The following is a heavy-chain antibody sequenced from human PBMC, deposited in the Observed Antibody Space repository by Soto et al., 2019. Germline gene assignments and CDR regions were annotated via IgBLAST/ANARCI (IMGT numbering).Heavy chain of an antibody. V-gene: IGHV3-23*01. J-gene: IGHJ6*02. D-gene: IGHD4-17*01. CDR2: IGDRGTTT. CDR1: GFTFSRYA. Sequence: EVQLLQSGGGLVQPGGSLRLSCVGSGFTFSRYAMIWVRQTPGKGLEWVSGIGDRGTTTYYADSVKGRFTISRDNSGNTLFLQMNSLRAEDTAVYYFAKDRLGDYYYYGMDVWGQGTTVTVSS. CDR3: AKDRLGDYYYYGMDV.